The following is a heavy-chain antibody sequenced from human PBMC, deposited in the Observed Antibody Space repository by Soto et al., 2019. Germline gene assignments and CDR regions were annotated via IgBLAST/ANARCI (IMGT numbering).Heavy chain of an antibody. CDR3: ARDTSAANGVLEH. CDR2: INPSARSA. V-gene: IGHV1-46*04. J-gene: IGHJ4*02. D-gene: IGHD1-1*01. Sequence: ASVKVSCKASGYTFTNYYLHWVRQAPGQGLEWVGMINPSARSASYAQKLRGRLTMDRDTTTTTVYMELSRLTSEDTAVYYCARDTSAANGVLEHWGRGTLVTVSA. CDR1: GYTFTNYY.